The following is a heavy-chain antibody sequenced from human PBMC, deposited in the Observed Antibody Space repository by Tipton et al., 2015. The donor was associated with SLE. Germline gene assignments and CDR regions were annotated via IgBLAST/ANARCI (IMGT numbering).Heavy chain of an antibody. Sequence: QVQLVQSGPEVKKPGASVKVSCRASGYIFSTYGISWVRQAPGQGLEWMGWINPYNDNTDYVELLQGRVTMTTDTSTGTAYMELTSLNSDDTAIYYCARHPVAGYTYCMDVWGTGTTVTVSS. D-gene: IGHD5-24*01. CDR1: GYIFSTYG. CDR2: INPYNDNT. CDR3: ARHPVAGYTYCMDV. V-gene: IGHV1-18*01. J-gene: IGHJ6*03.